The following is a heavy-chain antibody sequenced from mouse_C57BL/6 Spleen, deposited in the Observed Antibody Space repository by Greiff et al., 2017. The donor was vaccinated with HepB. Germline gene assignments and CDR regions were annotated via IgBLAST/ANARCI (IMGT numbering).Heavy chain of an antibody. V-gene: IGHV1-76*01. CDR1: GYTFTDYY. Sequence: VQLQESGAELVRPGASVKLSCKASGYTFTDYYINWVKQRPGQGLEWIARIYPGSGNTYYNEKFKGKATLTAEKSSSTAYMQLSSLTSEDSAVYFCRLYYSNPHAMDYWGQGTSVTVSS. CDR2: IYPGSGNT. J-gene: IGHJ4*01. D-gene: IGHD2-5*01. CDR3: RLYYSNPHAMDY.